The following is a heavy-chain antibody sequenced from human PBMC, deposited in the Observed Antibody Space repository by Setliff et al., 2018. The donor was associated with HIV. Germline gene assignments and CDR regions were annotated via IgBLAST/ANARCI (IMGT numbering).Heavy chain of an antibody. CDR1: GYTFTGYY. Sequence: ASVKVSCKASGYTFTGYYMHWVRQAPGQGLEWMGRIIPMFGTANHAQKFQGRVIMTTDTSTSTAYMELSSLRSEDTAVYYCARVGYYGSGSYYGVGYYYMDVWGKGTTVTVSS. CDR3: ARVGYYGSGSYYGVGYYYMDV. CDR2: IIPMFGTA. J-gene: IGHJ6*03. D-gene: IGHD3-10*01. V-gene: IGHV1-46*01.